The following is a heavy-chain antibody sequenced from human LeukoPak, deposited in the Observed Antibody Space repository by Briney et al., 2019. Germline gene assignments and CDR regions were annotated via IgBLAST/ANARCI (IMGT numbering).Heavy chain of an antibody. V-gene: IGHV3-30*03. CDR3: VPSFSGSFV. J-gene: IGHJ4*02. Sequence: PGGSLRLSCAASGFTFSSYGMNWVRQAPGKGLEWVAVISDDGSDKYDGDSVQGQFTISRDDSENTLFLEMKSLRAEDTAVYYCVPSFSGSFVWGQGTPVTVSS. CDR1: GFTFSSYG. D-gene: IGHD3-10*01. CDR2: ISDDGSDK.